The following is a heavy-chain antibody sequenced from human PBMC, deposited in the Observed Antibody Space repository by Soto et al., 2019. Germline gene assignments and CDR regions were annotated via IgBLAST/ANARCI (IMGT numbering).Heavy chain of an antibody. J-gene: IGHJ2*01. CDR2: IYHSGST. CDR3: ARILYGSGLPHWYFDL. V-gene: IGHV4-4*02. Sequence: SETLSLTCAVSGGSISSSNWWSWVRQPPGKGLEWIGEIYHSGSTNYNPSLKSRVTISVDKSKNQFSLNLSSVTAADTVVYYCARILYGSGLPHWYFDLWGRGTRVT. D-gene: IGHD3-10*01. CDR1: GGSISSSNW.